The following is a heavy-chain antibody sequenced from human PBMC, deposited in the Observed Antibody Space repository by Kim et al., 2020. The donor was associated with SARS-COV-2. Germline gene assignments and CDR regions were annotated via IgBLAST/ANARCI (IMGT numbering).Heavy chain of an antibody. J-gene: IGHJ3*02. Sequence: GGSLRLSCAASGFTFSSYSMNWVRQAPGKGLEWVSSISSSSSYIYYADSVKGRFTISRDNAKNSLYLQMNSLRAEDTAVYYCARVGFGEFFDAFDIWGQGTMVTVSS. D-gene: IGHD3-10*01. V-gene: IGHV3-21*01. CDR2: ISSSSSYI. CDR1: GFTFSSYS. CDR3: ARVGFGEFFDAFDI.